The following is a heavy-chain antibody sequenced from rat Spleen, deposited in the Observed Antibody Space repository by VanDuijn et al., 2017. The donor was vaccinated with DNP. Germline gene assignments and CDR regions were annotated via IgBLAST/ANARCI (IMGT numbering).Heavy chain of an antibody. J-gene: IGHJ2*01. V-gene: IGHV5-31*01. CDR1: GFIFSNYW. D-gene: IGHD3-8*01. Sequence: EVQLVESGGGLVQPGRSLKLSCVASGFIFSNYWMTWIRQAPGKGLEWVASIGTGAGNTYYRDSVKGRFTISRDNAENTLYLQMDSLRSEDTATYYCARDFPWAHYFDYWGQGIMVTVSS. CDR3: ARDFPWAHYFDY. CDR2: IGTGAGNT.